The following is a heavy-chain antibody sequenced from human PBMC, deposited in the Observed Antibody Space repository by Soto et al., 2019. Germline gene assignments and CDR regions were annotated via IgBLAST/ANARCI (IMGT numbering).Heavy chain of an antibody. V-gene: IGHV1-3*05. D-gene: IGHD2-21*02. CDR1: GYTFTSYA. CDR3: AMSIVVVTALDY. CDR2: INAGNCNT. J-gene: IGHJ4*02. Sequence: QVQLVQSGAEEKKPGASVKVSCKASGYTFTSYAMHWVRQAPGQRLEWMGWINAGNCNTEYSLKFQGRVTITSDTAASTADMELIILRSEDTAVYYCAMSIVVVTALDYWGKGNLITVST.